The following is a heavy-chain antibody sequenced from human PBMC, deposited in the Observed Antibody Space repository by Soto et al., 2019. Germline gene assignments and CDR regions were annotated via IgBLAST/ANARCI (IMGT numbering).Heavy chain of an antibody. D-gene: IGHD3-22*01. Sequence: SETLSLTCTVSGGSISSGDYYWSWIRQPPGKGLEWIGYIYYSGSTYYNPSLKSRVTISVDTSKNQFSLKLSSVTAADTAVYYCARVETYYYDSSGSGWFDPWGQGAPVTVSS. CDR3: ARVETYYYDSSGSGWFDP. J-gene: IGHJ5*02. CDR2: IYYSGST. V-gene: IGHV4-30-4*01. CDR1: GGSISSGDYY.